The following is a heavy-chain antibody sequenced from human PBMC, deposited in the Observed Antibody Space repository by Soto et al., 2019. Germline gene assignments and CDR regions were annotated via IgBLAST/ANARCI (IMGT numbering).Heavy chain of an antibody. V-gene: IGHV4-39*01. CDR2: IYYSVST. Sequence: QLQLQESGPGLVKPSETLSLTCTVSGGSISSSSYYWGWIRQRPGKGLEWIGSIYYSVSTYYNPSLKSRVTISVETSKNQFSLKLSSVTAADTAVYYCARRTTVTTYIGWFDPWGQGTLVTVSS. J-gene: IGHJ5*02. CDR3: ARRTTVTTYIGWFDP. CDR1: GGSISSSSYY. D-gene: IGHD4-17*01.